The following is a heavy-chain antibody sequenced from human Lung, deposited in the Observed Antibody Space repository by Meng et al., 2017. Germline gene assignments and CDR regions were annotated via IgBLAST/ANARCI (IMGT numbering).Heavy chain of an antibody. Sequence: VQLEEAGAGLVKHSQTLSLTCTVSGGSISSSNYYWSCIRQPPGKGLEWSEHIYNSGRTYYNPSLKSRITISVDTSKNQFSLKLSSVTAADTAVYYCARGQKGYFDLWGRGTLVTVSS. CDR1: GGSISSSNYY. CDR2: IYNSGRT. J-gene: IGHJ2*01. CDR3: ARGQKGYFDL. V-gene: IGHV4-30-4*01.